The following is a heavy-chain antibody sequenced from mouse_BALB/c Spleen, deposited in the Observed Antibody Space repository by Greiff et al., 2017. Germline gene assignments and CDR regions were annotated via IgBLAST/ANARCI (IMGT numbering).Heavy chain of an antibody. CDR1: GFTFSSYT. Sequence: DVHLVESGGGLVQPGGSLKLSCAASGFTFSSYTMSWVRQTPEKRLEWVAYISNGGGSTYYPDTVKGRFTISRDNAKNTLYLQMSSLKSEDTAMYYCARGNLRAMDYWGQGTSVTVSS. CDR3: ARGNLRAMDY. J-gene: IGHJ4*01. D-gene: IGHD2-1*01. V-gene: IGHV5-12-2*01. CDR2: ISNGGGST.